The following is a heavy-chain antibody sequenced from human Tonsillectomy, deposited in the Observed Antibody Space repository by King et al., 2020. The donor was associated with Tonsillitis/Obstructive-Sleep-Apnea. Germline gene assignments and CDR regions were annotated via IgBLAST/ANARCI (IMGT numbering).Heavy chain of an antibody. CDR2: IYPGDSDT. CDR1: GYSFTNYW. V-gene: IGHV5-51*01. CDR3: ARHSDYGDTYYYYGMDV. J-gene: IGHJ6*02. D-gene: IGHD4-17*01. Sequence: QLVQSGAEVKKPGESLKISCKGSGYSFTNYWIAWVRQMPGKGLEWMGIIYPGDSDTRYSPSFQGQVTISADKSITTAYLQWSSLKASDTAMYYCARHSDYGDTYYYYGMDVWGQGTTVTVSS.